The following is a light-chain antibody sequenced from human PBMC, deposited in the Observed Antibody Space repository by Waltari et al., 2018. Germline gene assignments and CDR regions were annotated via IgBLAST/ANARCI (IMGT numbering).Light chain of an antibody. Sequence: QSVLTQPPSASGTPGQRVTISCSASYSNIGSTVVNWYQQLPGKAPKLLIYRSDRRPSGVPVRFSGSKSGSSASLAIDGLHSEDEADYYCASWDDSLNGHWVFGGGTKVTVL. CDR3: ASWDDSLNGHWV. CDR2: RSD. CDR1: YSNIGSTV. J-gene: IGLJ3*02. V-gene: IGLV1-44*01.